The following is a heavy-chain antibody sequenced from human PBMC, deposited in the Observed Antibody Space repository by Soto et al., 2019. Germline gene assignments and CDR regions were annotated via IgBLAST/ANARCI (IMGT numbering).Heavy chain of an antibody. J-gene: IGHJ6*03. V-gene: IGHV3-9*01. CDR3: ARGNYISSWSPGYMDV. Sequence: EVELATSGGGVAQPGRSLRLTCAGSGFRFDDYVMYWVRQAPGKGLEWVAGISWNSNRVAYGESVEGRFTIARDNANQSVFLQMDSLRGEDTALYFCARGNYISSWSPGYMDVWGTGVTVTVSS. CDR2: ISWNSNRV. D-gene: IGHD6-13*01. CDR1: GFRFDDYV.